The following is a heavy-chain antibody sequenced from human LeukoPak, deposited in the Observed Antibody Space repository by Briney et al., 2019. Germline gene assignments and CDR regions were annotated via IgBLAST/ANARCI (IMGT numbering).Heavy chain of an antibody. Sequence: PSETLSLTCAVYGGSFSGYYWSWIRQPPGKGLEWIGEINHSGSTNYNPSLKSRVTISVDTSKNQFSLKLSSVTAADTAVYYCARDLLSIYWFDPWGQGTLVTVSS. J-gene: IGHJ5*02. CDR3: ARDLLSIYWFDP. V-gene: IGHV4-34*01. CDR1: GGSFSGYY. CDR2: INHSGST. D-gene: IGHD3-16*02.